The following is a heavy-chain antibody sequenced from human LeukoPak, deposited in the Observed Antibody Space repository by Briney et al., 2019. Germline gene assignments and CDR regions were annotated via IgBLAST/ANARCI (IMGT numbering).Heavy chain of an antibody. CDR3: AKDYTSV. V-gene: IGHV3-30*18. CDR1: GFTFSSLG. J-gene: IGHJ4*02. CDR2: ISYDGSNK. D-gene: IGHD3-16*01. Sequence: PGGSLRLSCAASGFTFSSLGMHWVRQAPGKGLEWVAVISYDGSNKYYADSVKGRFTISRDNSKNTLYLQMNSLRAEDTAVYYCAKDYTSVWGQGTLVTVSS.